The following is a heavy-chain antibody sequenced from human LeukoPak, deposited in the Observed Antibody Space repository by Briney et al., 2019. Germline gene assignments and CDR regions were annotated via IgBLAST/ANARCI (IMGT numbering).Heavy chain of an antibody. J-gene: IGHJ5*02. D-gene: IGHD3-10*01. Sequence: ASVKVSFKASGYTFTDYYIHWVRQAPGQGLEWMGRINPDSGDANSAKKFQGRVIMTRDTSIRTAYMELRRLRSDDTATYYCAKDHGFIGSNWFDPWGQGTLVTVSS. CDR2: INPDSGDA. CDR3: AKDHGFIGSNWFDP. V-gene: IGHV1-2*06. CDR1: GYTFTDYY.